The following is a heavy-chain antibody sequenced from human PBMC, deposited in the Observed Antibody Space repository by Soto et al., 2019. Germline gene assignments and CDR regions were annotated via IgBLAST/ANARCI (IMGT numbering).Heavy chain of an antibody. CDR3: ARGGRLRHFDY. J-gene: IGHJ4*02. D-gene: IGHD5-12*01. CDR1: GFTFSSYA. Sequence: QVQLVESGGGVVQPGRSLRLSCAASGFTFSSYALHWVRQAPGKGLEWVAVISYDGSNKYYADSVKGRFTISRDNSKNTLYPQMNSLRAEDTAVYYCARGGRLRHFDYWGQGTLVTVSS. V-gene: IGHV3-30-3*01. CDR2: ISYDGSNK.